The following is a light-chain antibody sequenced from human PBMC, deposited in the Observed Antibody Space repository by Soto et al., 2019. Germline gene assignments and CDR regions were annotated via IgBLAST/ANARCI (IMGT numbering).Light chain of an antibody. V-gene: IGKV3-20*01. CDR1: QSVTSSF. CDR2: GAS. Sequence: EIVLTQSPGTLSLSPGERAILTCRASQSVTSSFVAWYQQRPGQAPRLLIYGASTRASGIPDRFSGSGSGTDFTLTISRLAPEDFAMYYCHQYGSSPLTFGPGTKVAIK. CDR3: HQYGSSPLT. J-gene: IGKJ3*01.